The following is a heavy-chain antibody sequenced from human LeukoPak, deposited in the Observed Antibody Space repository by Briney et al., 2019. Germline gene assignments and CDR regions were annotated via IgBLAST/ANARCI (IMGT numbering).Heavy chain of an antibody. CDR2: IYPGDSDT. J-gene: IGHJ4*02. V-gene: IGHV5-51*01. D-gene: IGHD6-19*01. Sequence: ASVKVSCKVSGYTLTELSMHWVRQMPGKGLEWMGIIYPGDSDTRYSPSFQGQVTISADKSISTAYLQWSSLKASDTATYYCARSIAVDYFDYWGQGTLVTVSS. CDR1: GYTLTELS. CDR3: ARSIAVDYFDY.